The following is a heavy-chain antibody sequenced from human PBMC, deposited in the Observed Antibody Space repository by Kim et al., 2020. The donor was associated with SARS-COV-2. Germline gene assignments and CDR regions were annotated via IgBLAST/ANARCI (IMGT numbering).Heavy chain of an antibody. Sequence: GGSLRLSCAASGFTFSSYGMHWVRQAPGKGLEWVAVIWYDGSNKYYADSVKGRFTISRDNSKNTLYLQMNSLRAEDTAVYYCAREVGAMRGDASDIWGQGTMVTVSS. CDR1: GFTFSSYG. J-gene: IGHJ3*02. CDR3: AREVGAMRGDASDI. D-gene: IGHD1-26*01. CDR2: IWYDGSNK. V-gene: IGHV3-33*08.